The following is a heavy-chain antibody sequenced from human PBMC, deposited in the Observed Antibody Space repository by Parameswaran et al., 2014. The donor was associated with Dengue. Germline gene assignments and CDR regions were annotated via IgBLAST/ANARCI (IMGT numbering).Heavy chain of an antibody. V-gene: IGHV4-59*01. D-gene: IGHD1-1*01. J-gene: IGHJ4*02. CDR2: IYYSGST. Sequence: RWIRQPPGKGLEWIGYIYYSGSTNYNPSLKSRVTISVDTSKNQFSLKLSSVTAADTAVYYCARDTGYPLDYWGQGTLVTVSS. CDR3: ARDTGYPLDY.